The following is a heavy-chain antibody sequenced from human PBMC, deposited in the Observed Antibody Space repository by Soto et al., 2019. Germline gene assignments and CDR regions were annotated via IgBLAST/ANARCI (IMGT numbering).Heavy chain of an antibody. CDR2: IYHSGST. D-gene: IGHD6-13*01. J-gene: IGHJ4*02. V-gene: IGHV4-38-2*01. CDR1: GYSISSGYY. Sequence: LSLTCAVSGYSISSGYYWGWIRQPPGKGLEWIGSIYHSGSTYYNPSLKSRVTISVDTSKNQFSLKLSSVTAADTAVYYCARARIAAAGNLYYFDYWGQGTLVTVSS. CDR3: ARARIAAAGNLYYFDY.